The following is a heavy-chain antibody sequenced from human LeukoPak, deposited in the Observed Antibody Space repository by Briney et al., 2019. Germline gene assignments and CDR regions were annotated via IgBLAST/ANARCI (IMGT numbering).Heavy chain of an antibody. D-gene: IGHD2-2*01. CDR1: GFTFSSYG. J-gene: IGHJ4*02. CDR2: ISGSGGST. Sequence: PGGTLRLSCAASGFTFSSYGMSWVRQAPGKGLEWVSAISGSGGSTYYADSVKGRFTISRDNSKNTLYLQMNSLRAEDTAVYYCAKADCSSTSCSSGDDYWGQGTLVTVSS. CDR3: AKADCSSTSCSSGDDY. V-gene: IGHV3-23*01.